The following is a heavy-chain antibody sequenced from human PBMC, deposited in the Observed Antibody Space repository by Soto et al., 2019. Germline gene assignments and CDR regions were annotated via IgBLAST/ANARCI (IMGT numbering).Heavy chain of an antibody. CDR2: ISYDGSNK. J-gene: IGHJ6*02. V-gene: IGHV3-30-3*01. Sequence: GSLRLSCAASGFTFSSYAMHWVRQAPGKGLEWVAVISYDGSNKYYADSVKGRFTISRDNSKNTRYLQMNSLRAEDTAVYYCARDYEAAIPHYYYYYGTDVWGQGTTVNVSS. D-gene: IGHD5-18*01. CDR1: GFTFSSYA. CDR3: ARDYEAAIPHYYYYYGTDV.